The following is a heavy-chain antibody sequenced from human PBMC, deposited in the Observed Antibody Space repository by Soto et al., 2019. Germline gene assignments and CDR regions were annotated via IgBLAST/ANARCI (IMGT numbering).Heavy chain of an antibody. CDR1: GGSISSYY. J-gene: IGHJ6*03. CDR3: ARIIAAAGIYYYYYMDV. CDR2: IYYSGST. V-gene: IGHV4-59*08. D-gene: IGHD6-13*01. Sequence: SETLSLTCTVSGGSISSYYWSWIRQPPGKGLEWIGYIYYSGSTNYNPSLKSRVTISVDTSKNQFSLKLSSVTAADTAVYYCARIIAAAGIYYYYYMDVWGKGTTVTVS.